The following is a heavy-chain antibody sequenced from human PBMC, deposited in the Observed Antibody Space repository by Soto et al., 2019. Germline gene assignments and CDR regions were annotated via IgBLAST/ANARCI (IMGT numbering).Heavy chain of an antibody. V-gene: IGHV3-23*01. CDR1: GFTFSSYA. CDR2: ISGSGGST. Sequence: EVQLLESGGGLVQPGGSLRLSCAASGFTFSSYAMSWVRQAPGKGLEWVSAISGSGGSTYYADSVKGRFTISRDNSKNTLYLQMNSLRAEDTAVYYCAKDRTVEMAVGYWYFDLWGRGTLVTVSS. CDR3: AKDRTVEMAVGYWYFDL. D-gene: IGHD1-26*01. J-gene: IGHJ2*01.